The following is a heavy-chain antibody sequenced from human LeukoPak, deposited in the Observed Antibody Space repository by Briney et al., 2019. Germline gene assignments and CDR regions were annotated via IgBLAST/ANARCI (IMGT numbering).Heavy chain of an antibody. CDR2: INHSGST. D-gene: IGHD2-21*02. CDR3: ARGLLFTPTLDY. J-gene: IGHJ4*02. CDR1: GGSFSGYY. Sequence: SETLSLTCAVYGGSFSGYYWSWIRQPPGKGLEWIGEINHSGSTNYNPSLKSRVTISVDTSKNQFSLKLSSVTAADTAVYYCARGLLFTPTLDYWGQGTLVTVSS. V-gene: IGHV4-34*01.